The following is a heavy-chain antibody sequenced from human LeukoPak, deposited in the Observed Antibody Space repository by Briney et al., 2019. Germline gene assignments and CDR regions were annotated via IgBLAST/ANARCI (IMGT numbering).Heavy chain of an antibody. D-gene: IGHD6-19*01. CDR2: IYTSGST. Sequence: PSETLSLTCTVSGGSISSYYWSWIRQPAGKGLEWIGRIYTSGSTNYNPSLKSRVTMSVDTSKNQFSLKLSSVTAADTAVYYCARGQYSSGWYYFDYWGQGTLVTVSS. CDR1: GGSISSYY. CDR3: ARGQYSSGWYYFDY. V-gene: IGHV4-4*07. J-gene: IGHJ4*02.